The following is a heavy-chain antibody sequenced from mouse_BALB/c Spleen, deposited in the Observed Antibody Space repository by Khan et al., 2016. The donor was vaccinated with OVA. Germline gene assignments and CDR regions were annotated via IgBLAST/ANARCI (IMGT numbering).Heavy chain of an antibody. CDR3: VHHGRNPGWFNY. D-gene: IGHD1-1*01. CDR2: INPSTDYT. J-gene: IGHJ3*01. CDR1: GYTFTNYW. Sequence: QVQLKQSGAELAKPGASVKMSCKASGYTFTNYWMHWVKQRPGQGLEWIGYINPSTDYTEYNQKFKDKATLTADKSSSTAYLQLSSLTSEDSAVYYCVHHGRNPGWFNYWGPGTPVTVSA. V-gene: IGHV1-7*01.